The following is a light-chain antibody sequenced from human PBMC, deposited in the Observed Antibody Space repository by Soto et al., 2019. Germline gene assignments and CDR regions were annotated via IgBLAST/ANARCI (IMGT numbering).Light chain of an antibody. CDR2: DVS. V-gene: IGLV2-11*01. J-gene: IGLJ3*02. Sequence: ALTQPRSVSGSPGQSVTLSCTGTSSDVGGYNYVSWYQQHPGKAPKLMIYDVSKRPSGVPDRFSGSKSGNTASLTISGLQDEDEADYYCCSYAGSYTWVFGGGTKLTVL. CDR1: SSDVGGYNY. CDR3: CSYAGSYTWV.